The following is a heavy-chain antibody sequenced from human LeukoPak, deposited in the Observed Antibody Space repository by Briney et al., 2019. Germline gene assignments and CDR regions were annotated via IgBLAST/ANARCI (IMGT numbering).Heavy chain of an antibody. CDR2: ISCSDGST. D-gene: IGHD6-19*01. CDR1: GFTFSSYA. Sequence: QTGGSLRLSCAASGFTFSSYAMSWVRQALGKGLEWVSVISCSDGSTYYADSVKGRFTISRDNSKNTLYLQMNSLRAEDTAVFYCAKPRGEEWLVGLYDAFDIWGQGTMVSVSS. V-gene: IGHV3-23*01. CDR3: AKPRGEEWLVGLYDAFDI. J-gene: IGHJ3*02.